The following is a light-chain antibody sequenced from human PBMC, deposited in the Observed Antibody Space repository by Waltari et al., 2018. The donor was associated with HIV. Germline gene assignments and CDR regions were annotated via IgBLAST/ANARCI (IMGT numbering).Light chain of an antibody. CDR1: SSDIGSYDY. CDR2: DVY. CDR3: SSYAGSTNRVV. Sequence: QSALAQSPSASGFPGQPVTISCTGTSSDIGSYDYVSWYQQHSGTAPKLMIYDVYKRPSGIPDRFSGSKSGNTASLTVSGLQAEDEANYYCSSYAGSTNRVVFGGGTFLTVL. V-gene: IGLV2-8*01. J-gene: IGLJ2*01.